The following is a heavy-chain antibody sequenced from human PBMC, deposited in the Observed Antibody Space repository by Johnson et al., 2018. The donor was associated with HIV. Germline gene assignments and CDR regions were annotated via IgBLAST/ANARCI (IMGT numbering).Heavy chain of an antibody. J-gene: IGHJ3*02. CDR2: IYSGGST. Sequence: EVQLVESGGGVARPGGSLRLSCEASGFTFDEYDMSWVRQAPGKGLEWVSVIYSGGSTYHADSVKGRFTISRDNSKNTVYLQMNSLRAEDTAVYYCARHHITYYYTSGSPDAFDIWGQGTMVTVSS. V-gene: IGHV3-66*04. CDR1: GFTFDEYD. CDR3: ARHHITYYYTSGSPDAFDI. D-gene: IGHD3-10*01.